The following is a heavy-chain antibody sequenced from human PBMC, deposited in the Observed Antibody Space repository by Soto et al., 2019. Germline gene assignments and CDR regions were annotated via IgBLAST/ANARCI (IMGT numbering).Heavy chain of an antibody. CDR1: GYTFINFY. CDR3: AREARVESNGSDVFDS. D-gene: IGHD6-25*01. V-gene: IGHV1-46*01. J-gene: IGHJ4*02. CDR2: INPTSGSA. Sequence: QVQLVQSGAEVKKPGASVKISCKASGYTFINFYMHWVRQAPGQGLEWMGIINPTSGSAGYARKFQGRVTMTRDTSTSSVYMELSGLTSVDTALFCCAREARVESNGSDVFDSWGQGTLVTVSS.